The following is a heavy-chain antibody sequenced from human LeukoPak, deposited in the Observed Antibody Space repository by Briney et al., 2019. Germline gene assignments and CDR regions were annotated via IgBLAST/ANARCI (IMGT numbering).Heavy chain of an antibody. D-gene: IGHD3-10*01. CDR1: GGSISSGSYY. J-gene: IGHJ4*02. V-gene: IGHV4-61*02. CDR3: ARAYYYGSGSLDY. Sequence: SETLSLTCTVSGGSISSGSYYWSWIRQPAGKGLEWIGLVFTSGTTNYNPSLKSRGTISVDTSKNQFSLKLTSVTAADTAVYYCARAYYYGSGSLDYWGQGTLVTVSS. CDR2: VFTSGTT.